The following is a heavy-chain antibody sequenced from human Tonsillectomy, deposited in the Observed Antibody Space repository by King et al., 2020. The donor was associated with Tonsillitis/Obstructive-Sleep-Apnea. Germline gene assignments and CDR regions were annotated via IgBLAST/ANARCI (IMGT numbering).Heavy chain of an antibody. D-gene: IGHD3-22*01. CDR2: IIPFFGSA. CDR3: ARGFYYYSSGRLLVVLLD. J-gene: IGHJ4*02. Sequence: QLVQSGAEVKKPGSSVKVSCKASGGTFSSYAISWVRQAPGQGLEWMGGIIPFFGSANYAQKFQGRVTITADESTSTAYMELSSLRSEDTAVYYCARGFYYYSSGRLLVVLLDWGQGTLVTVSS. CDR1: GGTFSSYA. V-gene: IGHV1-69*01.